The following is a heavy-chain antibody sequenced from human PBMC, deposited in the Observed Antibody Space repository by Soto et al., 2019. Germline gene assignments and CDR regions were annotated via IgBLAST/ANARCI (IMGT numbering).Heavy chain of an antibody. J-gene: IGHJ6*02. D-gene: IGHD3-9*01. CDR1: GGTFSSYA. CDR3: ARSRTVRYFDWSDYYYGMDV. V-gene: IGHV1-69*13. Sequence: ASVKVSCKASGGTFSSYAISWVRQAPGQGLEWMGGIIPIFGTANNAQKFQGRVTITADESTSTAYMELSSLRSEDTAVYYCARSRTVRYFDWSDYYYGMDVWGQGTTVTVSS. CDR2: IIPIFGTA.